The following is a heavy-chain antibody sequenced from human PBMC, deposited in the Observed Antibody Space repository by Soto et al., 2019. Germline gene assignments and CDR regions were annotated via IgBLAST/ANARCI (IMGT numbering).Heavy chain of an antibody. J-gene: IGHJ4*02. CDR1: GYSFTNYY. Sequence: GASVKVSCKASGYSFTNYYTHWVRQAPGQGLEWMGIINPFGGDTNYAQKFQGRLTMTRDTSTSIVYMELRSLRSEGTAIYYCARSPTPKSFFDYWGQGALVTVSS. D-gene: IGHD4-4*01. CDR3: ARSPTPKSFFDY. CDR2: INPFGGDT. V-gene: IGHV1-46*01.